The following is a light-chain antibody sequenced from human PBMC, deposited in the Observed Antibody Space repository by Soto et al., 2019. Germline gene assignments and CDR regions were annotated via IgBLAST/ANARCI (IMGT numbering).Light chain of an antibody. CDR1: QSISSL. CDR3: QQDNSYSQA. Sequence: IKIYHFLSTLTASVGDGVTITCRASQSISSLLAWYQQKPGKAPKLLIYKASSLESGVPSRFSGSGSGTEFTLTISSLQPDDFATYYCQQDNSYSQAFGQGGNVDI. V-gene: IGKV1-5*03. CDR2: KAS. J-gene: IGKJ1*01.